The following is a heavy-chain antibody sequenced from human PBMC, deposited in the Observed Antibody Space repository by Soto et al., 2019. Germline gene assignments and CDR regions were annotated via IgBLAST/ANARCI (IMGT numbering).Heavy chain of an antibody. Sequence: SETLSLTCTVSGGSITSDNYSWTWIRQPPGKGLEWIGYIYYSGSTYYNPSLKSRVTISVDKAKNQLSLRVSSVTAADTAVYYCARDPSYYYDSDDGLYVYGVDVWGQGTTVTVSS. D-gene: IGHD3-22*01. CDR1: GGSITSDNYS. V-gene: IGHV4-30-4*02. CDR3: ARDPSYYYDSDDGLYVYGVDV. CDR2: IYYSGST. J-gene: IGHJ6*02.